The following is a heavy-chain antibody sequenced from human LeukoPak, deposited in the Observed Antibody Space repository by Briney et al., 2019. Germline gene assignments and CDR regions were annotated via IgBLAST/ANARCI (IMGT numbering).Heavy chain of an antibody. J-gene: IGHJ6*02. D-gene: IGHD3-10*01. CDR2: IYYSGST. CDR1: GGSISSGDYY. Sequence: SETLSLTCTVSGGSISSGDYYWSRIRQPPGKGLEWIGYIYYSGSTYYNPSLKSRVTISVDTSKNQFSLKLSSVTAADTAVYYCASSSYYYGSGSPWDVWGQGTTVTVSS. CDR3: ASSSYYYGSGSPWDV. V-gene: IGHV4-30-4*01.